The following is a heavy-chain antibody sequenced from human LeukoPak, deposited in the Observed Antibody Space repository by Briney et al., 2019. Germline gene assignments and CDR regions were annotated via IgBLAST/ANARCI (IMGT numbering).Heavy chain of an antibody. V-gene: IGHV4-59*01. CDR3: ARGGIAVAAPFDY. CDR2: IYCSGNT. CDR1: GGSISGYY. Sequence: SETLSLTCTVSGGSISGYYWSWIRQPPGKGLEWIGYIYCSGNTNYNPSLKSRVTISVDTSKNQFSLKLSSVTAADTAVYYCARGGIAVAAPFDYWGQGTLVTVSS. D-gene: IGHD6-19*01. J-gene: IGHJ4*02.